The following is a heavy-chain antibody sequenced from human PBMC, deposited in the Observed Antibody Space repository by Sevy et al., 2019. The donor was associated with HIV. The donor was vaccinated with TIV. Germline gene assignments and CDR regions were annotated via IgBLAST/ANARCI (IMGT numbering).Heavy chain of an antibody. CDR1: AGSISTGGYY. D-gene: IGHD3-16*01. CDR2: IYYRGST. CDR3: ASSLWDFAFDF. J-gene: IGHJ4*02. V-gene: IGHV4-31*03. Sequence: SETLSLTCTVSAGSISTGGYYWSWIRQHPGKGLEWIGYIYYRGSTSYNPSLQSRVTLSVDTSKNQFSLRLSSVTAADSAVYYCASSLWDFAFDFRGQGIQVTVSS.